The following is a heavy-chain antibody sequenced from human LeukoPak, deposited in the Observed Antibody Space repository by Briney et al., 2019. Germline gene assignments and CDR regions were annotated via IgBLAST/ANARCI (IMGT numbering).Heavy chain of an antibody. Sequence: GGSLRLSCAASGFTFSSYGVHWVRQAPGKGLEWVAVIWYDGSNKYYADSVKGRFTISRDNSKNTLYLQMNSLRAEDTAVYYCARDSDYDFWSGYYNNWFDPWGQGTLVTVSS. CDR3: ARDSDYDFWSGYYNNWFDP. CDR1: GFTFSSYG. J-gene: IGHJ5*02. V-gene: IGHV3-33*01. D-gene: IGHD3-3*01. CDR2: IWYDGSNK.